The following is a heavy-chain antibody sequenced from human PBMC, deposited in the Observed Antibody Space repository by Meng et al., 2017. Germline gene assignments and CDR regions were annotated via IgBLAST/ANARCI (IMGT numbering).Heavy chain of an antibody. V-gene: IGHV1-8*01. J-gene: IGHJ4*02. CDR2: MNPNSGNT. CDR1: GYTFTTYD. CDR3: ARGPNRWTGFDY. Sequence: QVQRVPSGAWVKKPGSSVKVSCKASGYTFTTYDINWVRQATGQGLEWMGWMNPNSGNTGYAQKFQGRVTMTRNTSISTAYMELSSLRSEDTAVYYCARGPNRWTGFDYWGQGTLVTVSS. D-gene: IGHD3/OR15-3a*01.